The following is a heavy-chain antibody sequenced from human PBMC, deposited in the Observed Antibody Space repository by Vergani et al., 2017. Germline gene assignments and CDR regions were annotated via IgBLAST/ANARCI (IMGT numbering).Heavy chain of an antibody. V-gene: IGHV4-31*01. D-gene: IGHD3-10*01. Sequence: QVQLQDSGPGLVKPSQTLSLTCTVSGGSISSGGYYWSWIRQHPGKGLEWIGYIYYSGSTYYNPSLKSLVTISVDTSKNQFSLKLSSVTAADTAVYYCAGSGITMVRGVIPDAFDIWGQGTMVTVSS. CDR3: AGSGITMVRGVIPDAFDI. CDR2: IYYSGST. CDR1: GGSISSGGYY. J-gene: IGHJ3*02.